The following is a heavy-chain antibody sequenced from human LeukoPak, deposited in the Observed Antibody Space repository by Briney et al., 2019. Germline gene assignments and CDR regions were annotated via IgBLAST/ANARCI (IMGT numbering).Heavy chain of an antibody. Sequence: GGSLRLSCAASGFTFSSDGMHWVRQAPGKGMEWVAFIRYDGSNKYYADSVKGRFTISRDNSKNTLYLQMNSLKPEDTAVYYCAKDRDGYNSPGNYWGQGTLVTVSS. CDR2: IRYDGSNK. J-gene: IGHJ4*02. CDR3: AKDRDGYNSPGNY. D-gene: IGHD5-24*01. V-gene: IGHV3-30*02. CDR1: GFTFSSDG.